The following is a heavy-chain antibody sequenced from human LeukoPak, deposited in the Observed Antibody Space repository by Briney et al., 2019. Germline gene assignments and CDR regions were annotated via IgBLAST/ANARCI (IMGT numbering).Heavy chain of an antibody. Sequence: PETLSLTCTLSGGSIGSYYWNWIRQPPGKGLEWIGYIYSSGNTNYNPSLKSRVTISVDTSENQFSLKLSSVTAADTAVYYYARPPSTVNWFEPWGQGTLVTVSS. CDR3: ARPPSTVNWFEP. V-gene: IGHV4-59*08. D-gene: IGHD2-2*01. CDR1: GGSIGSYY. CDR2: IYSSGNT. J-gene: IGHJ5*02.